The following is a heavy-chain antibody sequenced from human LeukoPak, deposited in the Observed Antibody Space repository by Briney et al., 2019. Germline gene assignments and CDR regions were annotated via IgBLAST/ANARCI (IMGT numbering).Heavy chain of an antibody. D-gene: IGHD3-3*01. V-gene: IGHV4-39*07. J-gene: IGHJ4*02. CDR3: ARDGFLAVDY. CDR1: GGSISSSSYY. CDR2: IYYSGST. Sequence: SETLSLTCTVSGGSISSSSYYWGWIRQPPGKGLEWIGSIYYSGSTYYNPSLKSRVTISVDTSKNHFSLKLTSVTAADTAVYYCARDGFLAVDYWGQGTLVTVSS.